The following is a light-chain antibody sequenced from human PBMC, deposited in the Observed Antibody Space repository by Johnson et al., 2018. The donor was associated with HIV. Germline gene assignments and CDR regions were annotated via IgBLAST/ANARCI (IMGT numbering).Light chain of an antibody. Sequence: ILTQPPSVSAAPGQKVTISCSGSSSNIGNNYVSWYQQLPGTAPKLLIYDNNKRPSGIPDRFSGSKSGTSATLGITGLQTGDEADYYCGTWDSSLSAGGVFGTGTKVTVL. V-gene: IGLV1-51*01. CDR2: DNN. CDR3: GTWDSSLSAGGV. CDR1: SSNIGNNY. J-gene: IGLJ1*01.